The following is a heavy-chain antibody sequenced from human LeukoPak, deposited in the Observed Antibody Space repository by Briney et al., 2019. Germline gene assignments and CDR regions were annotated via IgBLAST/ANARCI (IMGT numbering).Heavy chain of an antibody. CDR1: GFTVSSNY. CDR3: ARDNPNYYGSGSYSPTWYYGMDV. D-gene: IGHD3-10*01. J-gene: IGHJ6*02. V-gene: IGHV3-53*01. Sequence: GGSLRLSCAASGFTVSSNYMSWVRQAPGKGLEWVSVIYSGGSTYYADAVKGRSTISRDNSKNTLYLQMNSLRAEDTAVYYCARDNPNYYGSGSYSPTWYYGMDVWGQGTTVTVSS. CDR2: IYSGGST.